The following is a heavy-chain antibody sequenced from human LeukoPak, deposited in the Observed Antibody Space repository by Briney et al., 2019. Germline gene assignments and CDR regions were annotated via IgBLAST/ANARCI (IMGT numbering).Heavy chain of an antibody. V-gene: IGHV1-18*01. Sequence: GASVKVCCKASGYTFTSYGINWMRQAPGQGLEWMGWISAYNGNTNYAQKLQGRVTMTTDTSTNTAYMELRSLRSDDTAVYYCARGGVTFNYFDYWGQGTLVTVSS. J-gene: IGHJ4*02. CDR2: ISAYNGNT. D-gene: IGHD3-16*01. CDR3: ARGGVTFNYFDY. CDR1: GYTFTSYG.